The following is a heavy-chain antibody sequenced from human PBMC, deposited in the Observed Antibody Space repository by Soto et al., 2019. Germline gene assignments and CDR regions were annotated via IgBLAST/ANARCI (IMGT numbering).Heavy chain of an antibody. D-gene: IGHD5-18*01. J-gene: IGHJ4*02. CDR1: GFTFSRYW. Sequence: GGSLRLSCAASGFTFSRYWMHWVRQAPGKGLVWVSRINSDGSSTSYADSGKGRFTISRDNAKNTLYLQMNSLRAEDTAVYYCAGGYSYGYSDYWGQGTLVTVSS. CDR2: INSDGSST. CDR3: AGGYSYGYSDY. V-gene: IGHV3-74*01.